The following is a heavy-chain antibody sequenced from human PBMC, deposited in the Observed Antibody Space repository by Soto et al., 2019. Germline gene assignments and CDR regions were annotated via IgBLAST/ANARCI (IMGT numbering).Heavy chain of an antibody. V-gene: IGHV3-21*01. CDR2: ISSTTNYI. CDR3: ARESEDPASNFDY. J-gene: IGHJ4*02. Sequence: PGGSLRLSCAASGFTFSRYSMNWVRQAPGKGLEWVSSISSTTNYIYYADSMKGRFTVSRDNAKNSVYLDMNSLSAEDTAVYYSARESEDPASNFDYWGQGTLVTVSS. CDR1: GFTFSRYS.